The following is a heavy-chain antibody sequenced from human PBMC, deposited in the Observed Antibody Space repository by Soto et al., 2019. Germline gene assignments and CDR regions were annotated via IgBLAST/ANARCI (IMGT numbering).Heavy chain of an antibody. CDR2: IGSSATAA. J-gene: IGHJ4*02. Sequence: QVQLEESGGGLVKPGGSLRLSCAASGFTFSAYYMSWIRQAPGKGLEYISYIGSSATAANYADYVKCRFTFSRDNPKNSLSLQMTSLRAEDTAVYYCVRYRGAVTGQYFDYWGQGALVTVSS. CDR1: GFTFSAYY. CDR3: VRYRGAVTGQYFDY. V-gene: IGHV3-11*05. D-gene: IGHD6-19*01.